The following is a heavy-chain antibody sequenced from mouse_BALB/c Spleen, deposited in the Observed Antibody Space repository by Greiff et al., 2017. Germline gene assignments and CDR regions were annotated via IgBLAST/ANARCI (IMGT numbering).Heavy chain of an antibody. CDR2: IRNKANGYTT. D-gene: IGHD4-1*01. CDR1: GFTFTAYY. J-gene: IGHJ2*01. Sequence: EVKLVESGGGLVQPGGSLRLSCATSGFTFTAYYMSWVRPPPGKALEWLGFIRNKANGYTTEYSASVKGRFTISRDNSQSILYLQMNTLRAEDSATYYCARDSNGVFDYWGQGITLTVSA. V-gene: IGHV7-3*02. CDR3: ARDSNGVFDY.